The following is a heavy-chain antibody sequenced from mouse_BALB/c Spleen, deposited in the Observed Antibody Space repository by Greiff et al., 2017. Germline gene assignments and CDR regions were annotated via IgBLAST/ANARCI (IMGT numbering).Heavy chain of an antibody. CDR1: GYTFTSYW. D-gene: IGHD2-2*01. V-gene: IGHV1-69*02. CDR3: ASYGYGLDY. CDR2: IDPSDSYT. Sequence: VQLQQPGAELVKPGASVKLSCKASGYTFTSYWMHWVKQRPGQGLEWIGEIDPSDSYTNYNQKFKGKATLTVDKSSSTAYMQLSSLTSEDSAVYYCASYGYGLDYWGQGTTLTVSS. J-gene: IGHJ2*01.